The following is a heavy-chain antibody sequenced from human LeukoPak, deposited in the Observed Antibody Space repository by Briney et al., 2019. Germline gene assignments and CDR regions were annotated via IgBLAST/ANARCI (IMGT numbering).Heavy chain of an antibody. J-gene: IGHJ4*02. CDR1: GGSISSSNYY. D-gene: IGHD3-10*01. Sequence: PSETLSLTCTVSGGSISSSNYYWSWIRQPPGKGLEWIGYIYYTGSTNYNPSLKNRVSISVDTSKNQFSLKLSSVTAADTAVYYCARAGSGSYLTQFDYWGQGTLVTVSS. CDR3: ARAGSGSYLTQFDY. CDR2: IYYTGST. V-gene: IGHV4-61*01.